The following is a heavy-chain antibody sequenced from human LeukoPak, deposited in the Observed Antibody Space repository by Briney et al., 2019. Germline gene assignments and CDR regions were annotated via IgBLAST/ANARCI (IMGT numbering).Heavy chain of an antibody. D-gene: IGHD3-22*01. V-gene: IGHV4-34*01. CDR3: ARGSADYYDSSGSVDAFDI. CDR1: GGSFSGYY. J-gene: IGHJ3*02. CDR2: INHSGST. Sequence: SETLSLTCAVYGGSFSGYYWSWIRQPPGKGLEWIGEINHSGSTNYNPSLKSRVTISVDTSKNQFSLKLSSVTAADTAVYYCARGSADYYDSSGSVDAFDIWGQGTMVTVSS.